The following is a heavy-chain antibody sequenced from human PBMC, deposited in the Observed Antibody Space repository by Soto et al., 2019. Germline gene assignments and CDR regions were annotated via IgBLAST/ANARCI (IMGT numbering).Heavy chain of an antibody. CDR3: GRAVQSKILLFGKLTRRAYYDGMEV. V-gene: IGHV4-30-4*01. J-gene: IGHJ6*02. CDR1: GGSINGGDYH. Sequence: SETLSLTCSVSGGSINGGDYHWSWILHAPGKGLEWIGSINYNGAASYNPSLETRLTISVDAAKKQFSLKVRSITAADTAVYYCGRAVQSKILLFGKLTRRAYYDGMEVWGQRRKVNVSS. D-gene: IGHD3-3*01. CDR2: INYNGAA.